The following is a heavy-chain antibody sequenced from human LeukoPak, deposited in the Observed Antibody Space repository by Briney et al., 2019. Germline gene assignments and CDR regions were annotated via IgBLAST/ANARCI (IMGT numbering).Heavy chain of an antibody. CDR1: GFTFSSYA. Sequence: GGSLRLSCAASGFTFSSYAMSWVRQAPGKGLEWVSAINGSGGSTYYADSVKGRFTISRDNSKNTLYLQMNSLRAEDTAVYYCAKDFCSGGSCYQWYFDYWGQGTLVTVSS. CDR2: INGSGGST. D-gene: IGHD2-15*01. CDR3: AKDFCSGGSCYQWYFDY. J-gene: IGHJ4*02. V-gene: IGHV3-23*01.